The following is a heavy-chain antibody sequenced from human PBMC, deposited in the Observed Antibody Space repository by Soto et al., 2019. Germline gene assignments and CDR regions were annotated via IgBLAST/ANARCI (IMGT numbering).Heavy chain of an antibody. Sequence: SLRLSCAASGFAFSSYGMHWVRQAPGKGLEWVAVIWYDGSNKYYADSVKGRFTISRDNSKNTVHLQMNSLRAEDTAVYYCARVPGYSSGWYWYFDLWGRGTLVTVSS. J-gene: IGHJ2*01. V-gene: IGHV3-33*01. CDR1: GFAFSSYG. CDR2: IWYDGSNK. CDR3: ARVPGYSSGWYWYFDL. D-gene: IGHD6-19*01.